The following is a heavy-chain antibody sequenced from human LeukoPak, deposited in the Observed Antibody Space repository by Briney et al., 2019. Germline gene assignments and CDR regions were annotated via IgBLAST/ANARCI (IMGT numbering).Heavy chain of an antibody. J-gene: IGHJ4*02. CDR1: GYTFTGYY. D-gene: IGHD3-9*01. Sequence: GASVKVPCKASGYTFTGYYMHWVRQAPGQGLEWMGWINPNSGGTNYAQKFQGRVTMTRDTSISTAYVELSRLRSDDTAVYYCARGSKAYYDILNLVYWGQGTLVTVSS. V-gene: IGHV1-2*02. CDR3: ARGSKAYYDILNLVY. CDR2: INPNSGGT.